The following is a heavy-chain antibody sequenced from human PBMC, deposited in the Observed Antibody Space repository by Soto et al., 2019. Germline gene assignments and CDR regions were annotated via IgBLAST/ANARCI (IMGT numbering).Heavy chain of an antibody. CDR1: GGSIRTYY. D-gene: IGHD6-19*01. V-gene: IGHV4-59*01. J-gene: IGHJ6*02. CDR3: ARELALAGTTDGVGV. CDR2: TYYTGIT. Sequence: QVQLQESGPGLVKSSETLSLTCSVSGGSIRTYYWSWIRQPPGKGLEWIGYTYYTGITNYNPSLKSRATISIDTSKNQFSLSLRSVTAADTAVYFCARELALAGTTDGVGVWGQGTTVTVSS.